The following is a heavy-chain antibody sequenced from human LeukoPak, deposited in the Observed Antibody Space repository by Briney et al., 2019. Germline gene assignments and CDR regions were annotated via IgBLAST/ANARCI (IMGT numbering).Heavy chain of an antibody. CDR3: AKDARRSSGWWFFDH. J-gene: IGHJ4*02. CDR1: GFAFSSLY. D-gene: IGHD6-19*01. Sequence: GGSLRLSCAASGFAFSSLYIGCVRQAAGKGLGWVSAISDSGDRKYYADSVKGRFTLSRDNSKNTLYLQMNSLRAEDTAVYYCAKDARRSSGWWFFDHWGQGTLVTVSS. CDR2: ISDSGDRK. V-gene: IGHV3-23*01.